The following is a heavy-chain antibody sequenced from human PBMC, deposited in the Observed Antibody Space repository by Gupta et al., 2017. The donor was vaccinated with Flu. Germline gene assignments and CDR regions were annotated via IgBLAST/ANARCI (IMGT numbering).Heavy chain of an antibody. CDR1: GGSISSGSYY. CDR2: IYTSGST. V-gene: IGHV4-61*02. J-gene: IGHJ6*02. Sequence: QVQLQESGPGLVKPSQTLSLTCTVSGGSISSGSYYWSWIRQPAGKGLEWIGRIYTSGSTNYNPSLKSRVTISVDTSKNQFSLKLSSVTAADTAVYYCAREWVLWFGELSGGMDVWGQGTTVTASS. CDR3: AREWVLWFGELSGGMDV. D-gene: IGHD3-10*01.